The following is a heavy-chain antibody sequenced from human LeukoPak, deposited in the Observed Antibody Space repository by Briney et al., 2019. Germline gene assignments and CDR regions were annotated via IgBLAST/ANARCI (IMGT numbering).Heavy chain of an antibody. CDR1: GFTFRTYG. CDR3: AGRNYDSSGYYLSY. Sequence: PGGSLRLSCAASGFTFRTYGMNWVRLAPGRGLEWVSSISTSSSYIYYADSVKGRFTISRDNAKNSLYLQMNSLRAEDTAVYYCAGRNYDSSGYYLSYWGQGTLVTVSS. J-gene: IGHJ4*02. D-gene: IGHD3-22*01. V-gene: IGHV3-21*01. CDR2: ISTSSSYI.